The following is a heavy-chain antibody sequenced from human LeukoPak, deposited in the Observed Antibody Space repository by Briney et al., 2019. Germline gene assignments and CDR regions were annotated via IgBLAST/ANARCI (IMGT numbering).Heavy chain of an antibody. J-gene: IGHJ4*02. Sequence: GGSLRLSCAASGFTFSTYWMHWVRHVPGKGLVWVSRINSDGSTTTNADPVKGRFTISRDNAKNTLYLQMNSLRAEDTALYYCARVGGPGWYGYWGQGTLVTVSS. CDR1: GFTFSTYW. D-gene: IGHD6-19*01. CDR2: INSDGSTT. CDR3: ARVGGPGWYGY. V-gene: IGHV3-74*03.